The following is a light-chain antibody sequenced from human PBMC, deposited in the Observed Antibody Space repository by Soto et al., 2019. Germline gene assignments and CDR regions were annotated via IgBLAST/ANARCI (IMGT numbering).Light chain of an antibody. CDR2: SNN. CDR3: ASWDDSLNGVV. CDR1: SFNIGSNA. J-gene: IGLJ2*01. Sequence: QSVLTQPPSASGTPGQRVTISCSGSSFNIGSNAVNWYQQLPGTAPKLLIYSNNQRPSGVPDRFSGSKSGTSASLAIGGLQSEDEADYYCASWDDSLNGVVFGGGTKLTVL. V-gene: IGLV1-44*01.